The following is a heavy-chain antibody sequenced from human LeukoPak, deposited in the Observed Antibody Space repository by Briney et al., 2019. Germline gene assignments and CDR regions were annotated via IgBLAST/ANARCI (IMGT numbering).Heavy chain of an antibody. CDR3: ARVKGQDFDY. CDR1: GGSISSGSYY. V-gene: IGHV4-61*02. CDR2: IYTSGST. J-gene: IGHJ4*02. Sequence: SETLSLTCTVSGGSISSGSYYWSWIRQPAGKGLEWIGRIYTSGSTNYNPSLKSRVTISVDTSKNQFSLKLSSVTAADTAVYYCARVKGQDFDYWGQGTLVTVSS.